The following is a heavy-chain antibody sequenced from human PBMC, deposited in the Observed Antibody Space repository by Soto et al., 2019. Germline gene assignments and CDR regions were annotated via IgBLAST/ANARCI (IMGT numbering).Heavy chain of an antibody. CDR1: GFTFSSYG. V-gene: IGHV3-30*18. D-gene: IGHD3-10*01. J-gene: IGHJ4*02. CDR2: ISYDGSNK. Sequence: QVQLVESGGGVVQPGRSLRLSCAASGFTFSSYGMHWVRQAPGKGLEWVAVISYDGSNKYYTDSVKGRFTISRDNSKNTLYLHMNSLRAEDTAVYYCAKDRWFGELLGNFFDYWGQGTLVTVSS. CDR3: AKDRWFGELLGNFFDY.